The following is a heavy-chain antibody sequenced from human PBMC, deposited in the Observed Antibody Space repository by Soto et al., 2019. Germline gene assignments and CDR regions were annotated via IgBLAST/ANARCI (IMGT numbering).Heavy chain of an antibody. D-gene: IGHD6-19*01. V-gene: IGHV1-69*13. CDR1: GGTFSSYA. Sequence: SVKVSCKASGGTFSSYAISWVRQAPGQGLEWMGGIIPIFGTANYAQKFQGRVTITADESTSTAYMELSGLRSEDTAVYYCARDQSSAGTGFDYWGQGTLVTVSS. CDR3: ARDQSSAGTGFDY. CDR2: IIPIFGTA. J-gene: IGHJ4*02.